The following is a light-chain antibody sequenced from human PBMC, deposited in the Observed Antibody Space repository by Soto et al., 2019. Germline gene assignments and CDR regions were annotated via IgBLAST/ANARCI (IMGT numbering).Light chain of an antibody. Sequence: EIVMTQSPLSLPVTHGEPASISCRSSQSLLYSNGYNYLVWYLQRPGQSPQLLIYLGSNRGSGVPDRFSGSGSGTDFTLKISRVEAEDVGVYYCMQALQTPPTFGGGTKVEIK. V-gene: IGKV2-28*01. CDR2: LGS. CDR1: QSLLYSNGYNY. CDR3: MQALQTPPT. J-gene: IGKJ4*01.